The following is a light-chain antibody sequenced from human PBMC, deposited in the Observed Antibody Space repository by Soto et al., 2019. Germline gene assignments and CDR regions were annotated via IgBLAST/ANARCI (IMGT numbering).Light chain of an antibody. Sequence: QSALTQPASVSGSPGQSITISCTGTSSDVGGYNYVSWYQQHPGKAPKLMIYEVTNRPSGVSNRFSGSKSGNTASLTISGLQAEDEADYYCSSYTRSTTLYVFGPVTKLTVL. V-gene: IGLV2-14*01. J-gene: IGLJ1*01. CDR1: SSDVGGYNY. CDR3: SSYTRSTTLYV. CDR2: EVT.